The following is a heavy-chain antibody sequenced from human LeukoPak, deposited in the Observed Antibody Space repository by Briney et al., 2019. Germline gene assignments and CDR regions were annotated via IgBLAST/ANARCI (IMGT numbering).Heavy chain of an antibody. D-gene: IGHD6-13*01. Sequence: SETLSLTCTVSGVSISSGGYYWSWIRQHPGKGLEWIGYIYYSGSTYYNPSLKSRVTISVDTSKNQFSLKLSSVTAADTAVYYCARDLRYSSSWYVDYYGMDVWGQGTTVTVSS. CDR2: IYYSGST. V-gene: IGHV4-31*03. J-gene: IGHJ6*02. CDR3: ARDLRYSSSWYVDYYGMDV. CDR1: GVSISSGGYY.